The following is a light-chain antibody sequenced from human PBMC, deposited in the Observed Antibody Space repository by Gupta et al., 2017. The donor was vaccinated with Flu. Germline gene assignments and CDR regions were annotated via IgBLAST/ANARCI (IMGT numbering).Light chain of an antibody. CDR1: RSNIGSNY. V-gene: IGLV1-44*01. CDR2: GNN. Sequence: QSVLAQPPSASGTPGQRVTLRCSGSRSNIGSNYVNWYPQVPGTAPKLLIYGNNPRPSGGPDRFSGSKSGTSASLAISGLQSGDEADYYCAAWDDSLNGHYVFGTGTKVTVL. J-gene: IGLJ1*01. CDR3: AAWDDSLNGHYV.